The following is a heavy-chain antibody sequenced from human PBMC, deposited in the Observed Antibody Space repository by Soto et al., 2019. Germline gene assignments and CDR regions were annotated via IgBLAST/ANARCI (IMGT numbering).Heavy chain of an antibody. V-gene: IGHV4-59*01. CDR3: ARGYYDILTGYTYYYYGMDV. D-gene: IGHD3-9*01. CDR2: IYYSGST. CDR1: GGSISSYY. Sequence: QVQLQQWGAGLLKPSETLSLTCTVSGGSISSYYWSWIRQPPGKGLEWIGYIYYSGSTNYNPSLKSRVTISVDTSKNQFSLKLSSVTAADTAVYYCARGYYDILTGYTYYYYGMDVWGQGTTVTVSS. J-gene: IGHJ6*02.